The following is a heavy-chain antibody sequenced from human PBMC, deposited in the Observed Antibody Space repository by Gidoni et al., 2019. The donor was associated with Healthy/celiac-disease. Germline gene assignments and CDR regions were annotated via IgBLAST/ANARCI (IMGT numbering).Heavy chain of an antibody. D-gene: IGHD3-10*01. CDR2: ISYDGSNQ. CDR3: AKVGYYGSDRYYYFDY. J-gene: IGHJ4*02. V-gene: IGHV3-30*18. CDR1: GVTFSSYG. Sequence: QVQLVESGGGVVQPGRSLRRSWADSGVTFSSYGMHWVRQAPGKGLEWVAFISYDGSNQYYAASVTGRFTISRDNSKNTLYLQMNSLRAEDTAVSYCAKVGYYGSDRYYYFDYWGQGTLVTVSS.